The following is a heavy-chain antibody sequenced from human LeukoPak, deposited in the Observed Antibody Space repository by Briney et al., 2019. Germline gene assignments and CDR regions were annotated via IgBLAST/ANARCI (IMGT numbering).Heavy chain of an antibody. V-gene: IGHV1-69*05. CDR1: GGTFISYA. CDR2: IIPIFGTA. Sequence: ASVKVSCKASGGTFISYAISWVRQAPGQGLEWVGGIIPIFGTANYAQKFQGRVTNTTDESTSTAYMELSSLRSEDTAVYYCARGFFRITIFGVVMGDAFDIWGQGTMVTVSS. J-gene: IGHJ3*02. D-gene: IGHD3-3*01. CDR3: ARGFFRITIFGVVMGDAFDI.